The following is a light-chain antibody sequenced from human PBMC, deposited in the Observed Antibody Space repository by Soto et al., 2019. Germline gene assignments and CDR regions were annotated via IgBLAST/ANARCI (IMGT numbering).Light chain of an antibody. CDR1: QSVITTY. CDR3: QQYGSPPIP. J-gene: IGKJ5*01. Sequence: EIVLTQSPATLSLSPGARATLSCRASQSVITTYLGWYQQQPGQPPRLLMSGTSNRATGTPDRFSGSGSGTDFTLTISRLEPEDFAVYYCQQYGSPPIPFGQGTRLEIK. V-gene: IGKV3-20*01. CDR2: GTS.